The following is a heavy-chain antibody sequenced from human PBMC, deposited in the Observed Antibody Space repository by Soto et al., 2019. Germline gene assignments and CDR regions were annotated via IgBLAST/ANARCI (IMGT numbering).Heavy chain of an antibody. CDR3: VKGSGGSCYRGWFDP. CDR1: GFTFSSYA. V-gene: IGHV3-64D*08. D-gene: IGHD2-15*01. CDR2: ISSNGGST. Sequence: GGSLRLSCSASGFTFSSYAMHWVRQAPGKGLEYVSAISSNGGSTYYADSVKGRFTISRDNSKNTLYLQMSSLRAEDTAVYYCVKGSGGSCYRGWFDPWGQGTLVTVSS. J-gene: IGHJ5*02.